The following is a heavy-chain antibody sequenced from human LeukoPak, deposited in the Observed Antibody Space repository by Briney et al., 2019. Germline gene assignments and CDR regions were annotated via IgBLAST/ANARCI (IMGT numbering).Heavy chain of an antibody. CDR2: ISAYNVNT. J-gene: IGHJ4*02. CDR3: ARPYDTSGYYNYYLDY. V-gene: IGHV1-18*01. D-gene: IGHD3-22*01. CDR1: GYKLISYG. Sequence: ASVKVSCKASGYKLISYGIIWVRQAPGQGLEWIGWISAYNVNTNYAQKFQGRVTMTTDTSTSTAYMELRSLKSDDTAVYFCARPYDTSGYYNYYLDYWGQGTLVTVSS.